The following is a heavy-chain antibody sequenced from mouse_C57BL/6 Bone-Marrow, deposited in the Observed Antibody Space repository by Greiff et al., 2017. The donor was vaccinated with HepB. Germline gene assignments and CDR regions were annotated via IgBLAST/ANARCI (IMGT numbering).Heavy chain of an antibody. CDR2: IYPRRGNT. J-gene: IGHJ3*01. Sequence: VQLQESGAELARPGASVKLSCKASGYTFTSYGISWVKQRTGQGLEWIGEIYPRRGNTYYNEKFKGKATLTADKSSSTAYMELRSLTSEDSAVYFCARSWAYWGQGTLVTVSA. CDR3: ARSWAY. CDR1: GYTFTSYG. V-gene: IGHV1-81*01.